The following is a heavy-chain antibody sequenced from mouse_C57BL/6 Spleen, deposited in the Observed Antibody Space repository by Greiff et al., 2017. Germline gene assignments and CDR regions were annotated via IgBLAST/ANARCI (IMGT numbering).Heavy chain of an antibody. J-gene: IGHJ1*03. V-gene: IGHV10-1*01. Sequence: EVMLVESGGGLVQPKGSLKLSCAASGFSFNTYAMNWVRQAPGKGLEWVARIRSTSNNYATYYADSVKDRFTISRDDSESMLYLQMNNLKTEDTAMYYCVGYHWYFDVWGTGTTVTVSS. CDR3: VGYHWYFDV. CDR2: IRSTSNNYAT. CDR1: GFSFNTYA. D-gene: IGHD2-2*01.